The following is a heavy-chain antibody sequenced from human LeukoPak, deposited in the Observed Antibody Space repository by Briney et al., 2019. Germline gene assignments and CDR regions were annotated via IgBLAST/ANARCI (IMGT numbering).Heavy chain of an antibody. D-gene: IGHD3-16*01. V-gene: IGHV4-39*01. CDR1: GDSISSPTYY. CDR2: IQYGGST. CDR3: AGHTGIWYAYIAY. J-gene: IGHJ4*02. Sequence: SETLSLTCTVSGDSISSPTYYWGWLRQPPGMGLEWIGSIQYGGSTHCNSSLESRVTISLDTSRNHFSLKLTSVTAADTAVYYCAGHTGIWYAYIAYWGQGSLVTVSS.